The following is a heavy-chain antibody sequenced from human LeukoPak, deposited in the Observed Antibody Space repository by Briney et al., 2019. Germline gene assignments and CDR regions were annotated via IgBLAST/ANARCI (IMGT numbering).Heavy chain of an antibody. CDR3: ARHFFGVDRNWFDP. D-gene: IGHD3-3*01. CDR1: GGSISSSSYY. J-gene: IGHJ5*02. CDR2: IYYSGST. V-gene: IGHV4-39*01. Sequence: PSATLSLTCTVSGGSISSSSYYWGWIRQPPGKWLEWIGSIYYSGSTYYNPSLKSRVTISVDTSKNQFSLKLSSVTAADTAVYYCARHFFGVDRNWFDPWGQGTLVTVSS.